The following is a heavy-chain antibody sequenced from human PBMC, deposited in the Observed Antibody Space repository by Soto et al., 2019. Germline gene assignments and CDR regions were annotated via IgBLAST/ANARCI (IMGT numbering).Heavy chain of an antibody. D-gene: IGHD6-13*01. Sequence: EVQLLESGGGVVQPGGSLRLSCAASGFTFSAYAMSWVRQAPGKGLEWVSVISGSGGATYYADSVKGRFTISRDNSKNTRYLQMNSLRAEDTAVYYCARQDYSTTWYLKYWGQGTLVTVSS. CDR1: GFTFSAYA. CDR3: ARQDYSTTWYLKY. J-gene: IGHJ4*02. CDR2: ISGSGGAT. V-gene: IGHV3-23*01.